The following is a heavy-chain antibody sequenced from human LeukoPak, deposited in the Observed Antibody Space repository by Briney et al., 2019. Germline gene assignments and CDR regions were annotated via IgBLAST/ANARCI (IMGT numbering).Heavy chain of an antibody. J-gene: IGHJ4*02. D-gene: IGHD3-10*01. V-gene: IGHV3-30*03. CDR1: GFTFSSYG. Sequence: PGGSLRLSCAASGFTFSSYGMHWVRQAPGKGLEWVAVISYNGRTKYYADSVKGRFTISRDNSKNTLYLQINSLRAEDTAVYYCARDPGLGSYYKFSDYWGQGTLVTVSS. CDR3: ARDPGLGSYYKFSDY. CDR2: ISYNGRTK.